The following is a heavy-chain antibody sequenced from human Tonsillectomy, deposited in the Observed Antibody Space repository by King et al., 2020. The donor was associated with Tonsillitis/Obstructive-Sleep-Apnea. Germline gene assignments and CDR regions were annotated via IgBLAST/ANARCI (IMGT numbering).Heavy chain of an antibody. CDR2: ISSGSSFT. J-gene: IGHJ3*02. CDR3: ARVGPLNPFCSGTGFYVGNAFDI. CDR1: GFTFSDYY. Sequence: VQLVESGGGLVKPGGSLRLSCAASGFTFSDYYMTWIRQAPGKGLEWVSYISSGSSFTNYAGSVRGRFTISRDNAQNSLYLQMNSLRAEDTAVYYCARVGPLNPFCSGTGFYVGNAFDIWGKGTMVTVSS. D-gene: IGHD2-2*01. V-gene: IGHV3-11*06.